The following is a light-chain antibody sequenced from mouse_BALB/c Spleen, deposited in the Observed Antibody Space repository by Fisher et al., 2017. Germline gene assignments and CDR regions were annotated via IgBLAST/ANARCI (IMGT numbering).Light chain of an antibody. CDR1: SSVSSSY. CDR2: STS. V-gene: IGKV4-57-1*01. Sequence: DIVLTQTTALMAASPGEKVTMTCRASSSVSSSYLHWYQQKSGASPKLWIYSTSNLASGVPARFSGSGSGTSYSLTISRMEAEDAATYYCHQRSSYPLTFGAGTKLELK. CDR3: HQRSSYPLT. J-gene: IGKJ5*01.